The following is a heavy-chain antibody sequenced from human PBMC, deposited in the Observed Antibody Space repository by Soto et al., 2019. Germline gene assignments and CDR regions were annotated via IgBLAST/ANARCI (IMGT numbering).Heavy chain of an antibody. CDR1: GYTFTSYA. CDR2: INAGNGNT. V-gene: IGHV1-3*01. J-gene: IGHJ6*02. D-gene: IGHD6-19*01. Sequence: QVQLVQSGAEVKKPGASVKVSCKASGYTFTSYAMHWVRQAPGQRLEWMGWINAGNGNTKYSQKFQGRVTITRDTSASTAYMELSSLRSEDTAVYYCARDRIGYSSGWRYYYYGMDVWGQGTTVTVSS. CDR3: ARDRIGYSSGWRYYYYGMDV.